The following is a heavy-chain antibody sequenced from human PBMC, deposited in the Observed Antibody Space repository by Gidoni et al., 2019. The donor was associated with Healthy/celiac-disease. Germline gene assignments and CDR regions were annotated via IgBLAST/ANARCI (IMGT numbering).Heavy chain of an antibody. V-gene: IGHV3-48*01. D-gene: IGHD1-26*01. CDR2: ISSSSITV. CDR3: ARETSRASYYFDF. J-gene: IGHJ4*02. CDR1: GFTFSSYS. Sequence: EVPLVESGGGLVQPGGSLSPACAASGFTFSSYSMNWVRQAPGKGLGWVSYISSSSITVYYADSVKGRFTISRDTAKNSLYLQMNSLRVEDTAVYYCARETSRASYYFDFWGQGALVTVSS.